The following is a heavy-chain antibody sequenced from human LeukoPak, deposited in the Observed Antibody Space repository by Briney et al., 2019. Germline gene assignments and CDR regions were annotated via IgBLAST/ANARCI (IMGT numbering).Heavy chain of an antibody. CDR1: GGSFSGFY. Sequence: PSETLSLTCAVYGGSFSGFYRSWIRQPPGKELEWIGEINHSGSTNYNPSLKSRVTISVDTSKNQFSLKLSSVTAADTAVYYCASPNDYGDYAGFDYWGQGTLVTVSS. D-gene: IGHD4-17*01. CDR3: ASPNDYGDYAGFDY. V-gene: IGHV4-34*01. J-gene: IGHJ4*02. CDR2: INHSGST.